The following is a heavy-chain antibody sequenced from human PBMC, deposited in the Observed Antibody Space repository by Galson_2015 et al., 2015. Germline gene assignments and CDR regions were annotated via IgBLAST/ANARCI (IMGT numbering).Heavy chain of an antibody. J-gene: IGHJ4*02. CDR2: ISGSSMI. V-gene: IGHV3-69-1*01. CDR3: ARRNSGNSFDY. CDR1: GFTFSTYT. Sequence: SLRLSCAASGFTFSTYTMNWVRQAPGKGLEWVSSISGSSMIYYADSVKGRFTISRDNAKNSLYLQMNSLRDEDTAVYYCARRNSGNSFDYWDRGTLVTVSS. D-gene: IGHD1-26*01.